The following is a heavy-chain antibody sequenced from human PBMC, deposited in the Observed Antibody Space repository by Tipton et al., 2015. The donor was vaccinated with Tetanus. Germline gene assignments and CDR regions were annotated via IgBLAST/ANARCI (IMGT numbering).Heavy chain of an antibody. J-gene: IGHJ4*02. CDR1: GFTLSRYT. CDR3: VKHLIPGRAYFDS. Sequence: GSLRLSCAASGFTLSRYTLNWVRQAPGKGLEWVSSLSGSEKDPYNKDSVKGRFTVSRDDSKNTLYLQLSSLRVEDTAVYYCVKHLIPGRAYFDSWGLGTLVTVSS. V-gene: IGHV3-23*01. CDR2: LSGSEKDP. D-gene: IGHD2-2*01.